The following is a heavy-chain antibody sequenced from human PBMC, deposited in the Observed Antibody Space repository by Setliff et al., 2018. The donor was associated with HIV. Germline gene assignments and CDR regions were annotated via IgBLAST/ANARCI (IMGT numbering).Heavy chain of an antibody. J-gene: IGHJ4*02. V-gene: IGHV4-39*07. CDR1: GGSFIGSSFQ. CDR2: IAYSGTTMYT. CDR3: ARGPPFAY. Sequence: SETLSLTCTVSGGSFIGSSFQSTWIRQTPGKGLEWIADIAYSGTTMYTNYNPSLESRVIVSEDTSRDQFFLKLTSVTADDTAIYYCARGPPFAYWGQGLLVTVLL.